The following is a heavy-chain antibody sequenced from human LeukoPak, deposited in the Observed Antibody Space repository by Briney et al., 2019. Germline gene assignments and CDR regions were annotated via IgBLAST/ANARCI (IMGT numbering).Heavy chain of an antibody. CDR3: ARGSRLGVVGRDAFDI. D-gene: IGHD3-3*01. Sequence: PGGSLRLSCAASGFTFSRYAMNWVRQVPGEGLEWVSSISISSNYIYYPDSMKGRFTISRDNARNSLYLQMNSLRAEDTAVYYCARGSRLGVVGRDAFDIWGQGTMVTVSS. V-gene: IGHV3-21*01. CDR2: ISISSNYI. J-gene: IGHJ3*02. CDR1: GFTFSRYA.